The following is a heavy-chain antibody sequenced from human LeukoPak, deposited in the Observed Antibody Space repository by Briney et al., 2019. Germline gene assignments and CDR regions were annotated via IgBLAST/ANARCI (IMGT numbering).Heavy chain of an antibody. CDR3: AQYQSHQLGAFDI. V-gene: IGHV4-39*01. J-gene: IGHJ3*02. CDR1: GGSISSSSYY. Sequence: SETLSLTCTVSGGSISSSSYYWGWIRQPPGKGLEWIGSIYYSGSTYYNPSLKSRVTISVDTSKNQFSLKLSSVTAADTAAYYCAQYQSHQLGAFDIWGQGTMVTVSS. CDR2: IYYSGST. D-gene: IGHD2-2*01.